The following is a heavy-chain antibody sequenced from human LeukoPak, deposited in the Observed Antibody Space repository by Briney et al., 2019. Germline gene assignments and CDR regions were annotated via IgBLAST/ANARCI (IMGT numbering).Heavy chain of an antibody. CDR2: IYTGGTT. CDR1: GFTVSSNY. V-gene: IGHV3-53*01. D-gene: IGHD2-21*02. CDR3: AREVRAYCGGDCYSSTVDY. Sequence: GGSLRLSCAASGFTVSSNYMSWVRQAPGKGLEWVPVIYTGGTTYYADSVKGRFTISRDNSKNTLYLQMNSLRVEDTAVYYCAREVRAYCGGDCYSSTVDYWGQGTLVTVSS. J-gene: IGHJ4*02.